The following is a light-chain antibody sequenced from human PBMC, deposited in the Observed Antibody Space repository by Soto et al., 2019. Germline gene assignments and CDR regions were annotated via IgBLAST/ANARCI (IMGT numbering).Light chain of an antibody. J-gene: IGLJ1*01. CDR2: EVS. CDR1: SSAVGGYNY. CDR3: SSYAGSNNYV. V-gene: IGLV2-8*01. Sequence: QSALPQPPSASGSPGQSVTISCTGTSSAVGGYNYVSWYQQHPGKAPKLMIYEVSNRPSGVPDRFSGSKSGNTASLTVSGLQAEDEADYYCSSYAGSNNYVFGTGTKLTVL.